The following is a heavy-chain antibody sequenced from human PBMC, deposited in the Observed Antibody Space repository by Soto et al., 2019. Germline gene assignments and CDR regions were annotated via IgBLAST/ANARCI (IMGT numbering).Heavy chain of an antibody. J-gene: IGHJ6*02. D-gene: IGHD6-6*01. CDR2: ISGSGGST. CDR3: AKAGSSYYYYGMDV. V-gene: IGHV3-23*01. Sequence: GGSLRLSCAASGFTFSSYAMSWVRQAPGKGLGWVSAISGSGGSTYYADSVKGRFTISRDNSKNTLYLQMNSLRAEDTAVYYCAKAGSSYYYYGMDVWGQGTTVTVSS. CDR1: GFTFSSYA.